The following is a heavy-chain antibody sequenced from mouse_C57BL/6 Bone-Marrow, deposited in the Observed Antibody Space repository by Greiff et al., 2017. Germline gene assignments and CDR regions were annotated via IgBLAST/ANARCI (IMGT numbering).Heavy chain of an antibody. CDR3: ARQGHYYGSPWFAY. D-gene: IGHD1-1*01. J-gene: IGHJ3*01. Sequence: EVQVVESGGDLVKPGGSLKLSCAASGFTFSSYGMSWVRQTPDKRLEWVATISSGGSYTYYPDSVKGRFTISRDNAKNTLYLQMSSLKSEDTAMYYCARQGHYYGSPWFAYWGQGTRVTVSA. CDR2: ISSGGSYT. CDR1: GFTFSSYG. V-gene: IGHV5-6*01.